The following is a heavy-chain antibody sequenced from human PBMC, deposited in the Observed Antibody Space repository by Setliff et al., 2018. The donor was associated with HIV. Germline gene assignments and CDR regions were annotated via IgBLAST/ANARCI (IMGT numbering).Heavy chain of an antibody. CDR3: ARGIGPLPNWENFYYSMDV. J-gene: IGHJ6*03. CDR2: IYYSGST. V-gene: IGHV4-34*01. Sequence: SETLSLTCAVYGGSFNNYYWNWIRQPPGKGLEWIGSIYYSGSTYSNPSLKSRVTISADTSKNQISLKLNSVTAADTAVYYCARGIGPLPNWENFYYSMDVWGKGTTVTVSS. CDR1: GGSFNNYY. D-gene: IGHD1-26*01.